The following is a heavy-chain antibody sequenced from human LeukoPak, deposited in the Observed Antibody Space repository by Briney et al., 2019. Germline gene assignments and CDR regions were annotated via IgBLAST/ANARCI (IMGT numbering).Heavy chain of an antibody. Sequence: SETLSLTCAVSGYSISSGYYWGCIRQPPRKGMEWIGSIYQSGSTYYNPSLKSRVTISVDTSKNQFSLKLSSVTAADRAVYYCARHRAAGWFGELLPIDYWGQGTLVTVSS. CDR3: ARHRAAGWFGELLPIDY. CDR1: GYSISSGYY. D-gene: IGHD3-10*01. V-gene: IGHV4-38-2*01. CDR2: IYQSGST. J-gene: IGHJ4*02.